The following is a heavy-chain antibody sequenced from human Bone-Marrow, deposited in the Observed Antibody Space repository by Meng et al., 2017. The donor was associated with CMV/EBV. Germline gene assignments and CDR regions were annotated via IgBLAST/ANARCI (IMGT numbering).Heavy chain of an antibody. CDR1: GFTFSDYY. Sequence: LSCAVSGFTFSDYYMAWIRQAPGKGLEWVSSISNSGSTIYYADSVKGRFIISRDNAKNSLYLPMNSLRAEDTAVYYCARGALWWYFDLWGRGTLVTVSS. J-gene: IGHJ2*01. V-gene: IGHV3-11*01. D-gene: IGHD3-16*01. CDR3: ARGALWWYFDL. CDR2: ISNSGSTI.